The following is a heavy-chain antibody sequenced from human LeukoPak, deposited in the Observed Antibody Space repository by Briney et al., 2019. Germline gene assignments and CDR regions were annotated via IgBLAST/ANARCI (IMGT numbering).Heavy chain of an antibody. D-gene: IGHD1-26*01. J-gene: IGHJ6*02. CDR1: GFTVSSNY. Sequence: GGSLRLSCAASGFTVSSNYMSWVRQAPGKGLEWVSVIYSGGSTYYADSVKGRFTISRDNSKNTLYLQMNSLRAEDTAVYYCARDFRIVGATDYYYYGMDVWGQGTTVTVSS. CDR2: IYSGGST. CDR3: ARDFRIVGATDYYYYGMDV. V-gene: IGHV3-66*01.